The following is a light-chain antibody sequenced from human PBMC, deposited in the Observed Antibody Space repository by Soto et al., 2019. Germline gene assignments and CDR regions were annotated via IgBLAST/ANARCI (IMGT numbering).Light chain of an antibody. J-gene: IGKJ2*01. CDR1: RSIGNN. Sequence: EIQVTQSPTSLSASVGDRVTITCRASRSIGNNLNWYQQRPGKAPQLLVYGASTLQSGVPSRFSGSGSGTDFTLTISSLQPADFETYYCQQLTNFRFTFGQGTKLDSK. CDR2: GAS. CDR3: QQLTNFRFT. V-gene: IGKV1-9*01.